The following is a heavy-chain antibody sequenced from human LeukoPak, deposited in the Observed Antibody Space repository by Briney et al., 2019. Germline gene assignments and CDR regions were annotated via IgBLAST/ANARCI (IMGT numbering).Heavy chain of an antibody. Sequence: GESLKISCKGSGYSFTSYWIGWVRQMPGKGLEWMGIIYPGDSDTRYSPSFQGQVPISADKSISPAYLQWSSLKASDTAMYYCARVQATDAFDIWGQGTMVTVSS. CDR3: ARVQATDAFDI. V-gene: IGHV5-51*01. CDR2: IYPGDSDT. CDR1: GYSFTSYW. J-gene: IGHJ3*02.